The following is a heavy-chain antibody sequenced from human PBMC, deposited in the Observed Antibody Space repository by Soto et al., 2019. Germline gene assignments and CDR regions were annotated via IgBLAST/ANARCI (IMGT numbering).Heavy chain of an antibody. CDR3: ARYGSRSSGSDY. J-gene: IGHJ4*02. CDR1: GFTFSSYE. V-gene: IGHV3-48*03. Sequence: HPGGSLRLSCAASGFTFSSYEMNWVRQAPGKGLECVSYISSSGSTIYYADSVKGRFTISRDKAKNSLYLQMNSLRAEETAVYYCARYGSRSSGSDYPGQANLVTVSS. D-gene: IGHD3-22*01. CDR2: ISSSGSTI.